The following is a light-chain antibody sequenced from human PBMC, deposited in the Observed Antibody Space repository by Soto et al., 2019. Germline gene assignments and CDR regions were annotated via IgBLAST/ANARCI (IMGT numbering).Light chain of an antibody. CDR3: TSYAGSNDV. CDR1: SSDVGGYNY. J-gene: IGLJ1*01. V-gene: IGLV2-8*01. Sequence: QSALTQPPSASGSPGQSVTISCTGASSDVGGYNYVSWFQQHPGKAPKLIIYEVTKRPSGVPDRFSGSKSGNTASLTVSGLQAEDEADYSCTSYAGSNDVFGTGTKLTVL. CDR2: EVT.